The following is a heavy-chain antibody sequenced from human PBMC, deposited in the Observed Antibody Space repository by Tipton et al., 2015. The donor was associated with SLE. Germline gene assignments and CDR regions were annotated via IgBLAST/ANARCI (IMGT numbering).Heavy chain of an antibody. D-gene: IGHD5-12*01. Sequence: LRLSCAASGFTVSSNYMSWVRQAPGKGLEWIGYIYYSGSTYYNPSLKSRVTISVDTSKNQFSLKLSSVTAADTAVYYCARDEGDSGYAQLNYWGQGTLVTVSS. CDR1: GFTVSSNY. V-gene: IGHV4-31*02. CDR3: ARDEGDSGYAQLNY. J-gene: IGHJ4*02. CDR2: IYYSGST.